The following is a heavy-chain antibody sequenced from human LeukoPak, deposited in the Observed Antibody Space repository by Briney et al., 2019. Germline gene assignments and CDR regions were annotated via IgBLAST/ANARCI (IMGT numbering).Heavy chain of an antibody. J-gene: IGHJ6*02. CDR3: ARVGDFWSGYPSPYYGMDA. CDR1: GVSISSYY. D-gene: IGHD3-3*01. CDR2: INYSGST. V-gene: IGHV4-59*01. Sequence: SETLSLTCTVSGVSISSYYWTWIRQPPGKGLEWIGNINYSGSTKYNPSLKSRVTISVDTSKNQFSLKLSSVTAADTAVYYCARVGDFWSGYPSPYYGMDAWGQGTTVTVSS.